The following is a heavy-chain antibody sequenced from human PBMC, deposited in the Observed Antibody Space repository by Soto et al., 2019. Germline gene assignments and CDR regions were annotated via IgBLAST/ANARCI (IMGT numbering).Heavy chain of an antibody. CDR1: GFTFSSYA. J-gene: IGHJ4*02. Sequence: GGSLRLSCVASGFTFSSYAMSWVRQAPGKGLEWVSAISGSGGSTYYADSVKGRFTISRDNSKNTLYLQMNSLRAEDTAVYYCAKVMLPSSGYYIFDYWGQGTLVTVSS. CDR2: ISGSGGST. CDR3: AKVMLPSSGYYIFDY. V-gene: IGHV3-23*01. D-gene: IGHD3-22*01.